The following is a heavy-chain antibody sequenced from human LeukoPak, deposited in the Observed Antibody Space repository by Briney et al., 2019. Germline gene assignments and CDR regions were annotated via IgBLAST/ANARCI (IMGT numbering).Heavy chain of an antibody. CDR2: IYYSGST. CDR3: VVYSSGYLFDL. J-gene: IGHJ5*02. V-gene: IGHV4-39*01. Sequence: SETLSLTCSVSGGSISSSNYYWAWIRQPPGTGLEWIGSIYYSGSTYYNPSLKSRVTISVDTSKNQFSLKLSFVTAADTAVYYCVVYSSGYLFDLWGQGTLVTVPS. CDR1: GGSISSSNYY. D-gene: IGHD3-22*01.